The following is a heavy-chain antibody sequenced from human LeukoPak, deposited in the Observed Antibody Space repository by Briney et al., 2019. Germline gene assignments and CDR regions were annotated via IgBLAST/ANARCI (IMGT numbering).Heavy chain of an antibody. CDR1: GFTFSSYW. D-gene: IGHD6-13*01. V-gene: IGHV3-74*01. Sequence: PGGSLRLSCAASGFTFSSYWMHWVRQAPGKGLVWVSRINSDGSNTSYADSVKGRFTISRDNAKNTLYLQMNSLRAEDTAVSYCAREGYGSSWYLRYWGQGTLVTVSS. CDR3: AREGYGSSWYLRY. CDR2: INSDGSNT. J-gene: IGHJ4*02.